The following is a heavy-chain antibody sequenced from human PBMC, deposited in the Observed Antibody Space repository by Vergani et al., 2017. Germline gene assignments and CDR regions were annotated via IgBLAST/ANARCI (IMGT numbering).Heavy chain of an antibody. Sequence: QMQLVQSGPEVKKPGTSVKVSCKASGFTFTRSAMQWVRQARGQRLEWIGWIVVGSGNTNYAQKFQERVTITRDMSTSTAYMELSSLRSEDTAVYYCAAVSDGGIAAACNYWGQGTLVTVSS. CDR3: AAVSDGGIAAACNY. J-gene: IGHJ4*02. CDR2: IVVGSGNT. CDR1: GFTFTRSA. D-gene: IGHD6-13*01. V-gene: IGHV1-58*02.